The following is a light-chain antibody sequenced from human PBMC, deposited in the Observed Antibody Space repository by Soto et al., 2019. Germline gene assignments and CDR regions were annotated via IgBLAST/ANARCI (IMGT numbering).Light chain of an antibody. Sequence: EIVLTQSPGTLSLSPGERATLSCRASQSVSNYLAWYQQKPGQAPRLLIYVASSRATGIPDRFSGSGSGTDYTLTISRLEPEDFAMYYCQQSGGSPQTFGQGTKVEIK. CDR2: VAS. V-gene: IGKV3-20*01. CDR1: QSVSNY. CDR3: QQSGGSPQT. J-gene: IGKJ1*01.